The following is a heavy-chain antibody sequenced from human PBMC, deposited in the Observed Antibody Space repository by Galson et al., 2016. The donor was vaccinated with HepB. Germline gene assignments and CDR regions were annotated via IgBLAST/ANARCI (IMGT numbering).Heavy chain of an antibody. J-gene: IGHJ3*02. D-gene: IGHD4-17*01. CDR2: TNQGGSEK. CDR3: AKNFGDYVGDTFDM. CDR1: GFTFNFYL. Sequence: SLRLSCAASGFTFNFYLMSWVRQAPGKGLEWVANTNQGGSEKSYMDSVKGRFTISRDNAKNSLYLQMNSLRAEDTAVYYCAKNFGDYVGDTFDMWGQGTMVTVSS. V-gene: IGHV3-7*01.